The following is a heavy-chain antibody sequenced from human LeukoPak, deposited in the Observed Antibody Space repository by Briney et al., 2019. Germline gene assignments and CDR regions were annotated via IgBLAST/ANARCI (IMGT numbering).Heavy chain of an antibody. CDR2: INPNSGGT. CDR1: GYTFTGYY. CDR3: ARVVTAVYYYYLDV. J-gene: IGHJ6*03. Sequence: ASVKVSCKASGYTFTGYYMHWVRQAPGQGLEWMGRINPNSGGTNYAQKFQGRVTITRDTSISTAYMELSRLRSDDTVVYYCARVVTAVYYYYLDVWGKGTTVTVSS. V-gene: IGHV1-2*01. D-gene: IGHD2-21*02.